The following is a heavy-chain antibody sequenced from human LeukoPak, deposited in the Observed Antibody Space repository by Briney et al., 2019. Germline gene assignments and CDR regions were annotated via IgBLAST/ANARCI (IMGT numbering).Heavy chain of an antibody. Sequence: GASVKVSCKASGYTFTGYYMHWVRRAPGQGLEWMGWINPNSGGTNYAQKFQGRVTMTRDTSISTAYMELSRLRSDDTAVYYCAIEGGGRLLWFGDISYDYWGQGTLVTVSS. CDR3: AIEGGGRLLWFGDISYDY. J-gene: IGHJ4*02. CDR2: INPNSGGT. D-gene: IGHD3-10*01. CDR1: GYTFTGYY. V-gene: IGHV1-2*02.